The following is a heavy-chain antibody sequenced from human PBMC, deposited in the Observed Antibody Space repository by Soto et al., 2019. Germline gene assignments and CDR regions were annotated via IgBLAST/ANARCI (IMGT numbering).Heavy chain of an antibody. CDR1: GFSVSNNY. D-gene: IGHD5-12*01. CDR3: ARDRGYR. J-gene: IGHJ3*01. V-gene: IGHV3-66*01. Sequence: QLLESGGGLVQPGGSLRLSCAASGFSVSNNYMKWVRQAPGKGLEWVSLIYSGGSTYYADSVKGRFTISRDNSKNTLFLQMNSLRVEHTAVYYCARDRGYRWGQGTMVTVSS. CDR2: IYSGGST.